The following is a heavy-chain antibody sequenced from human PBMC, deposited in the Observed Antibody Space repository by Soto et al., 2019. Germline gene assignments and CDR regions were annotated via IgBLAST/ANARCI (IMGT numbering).Heavy chain of an antibody. D-gene: IGHD2-2*01. Sequence: ASVKVSCKVSGYTLTELSMHWVRQSPGKGLEWMGGFDPEDGVTIYAQKFQGRVTMTEDTSTDTAYMELSSLRSEDTAVYYCVSTSSHYYYGMDGWGQGTTVTVPS. V-gene: IGHV1-24*01. CDR1: GYTLTELS. CDR2: FDPEDGVT. CDR3: VSTSSHYYYGMDG. J-gene: IGHJ6*01.